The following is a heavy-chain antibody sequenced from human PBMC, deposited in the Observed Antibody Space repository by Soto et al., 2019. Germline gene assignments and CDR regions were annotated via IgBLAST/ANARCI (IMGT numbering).Heavy chain of an antibody. CDR2: IVVGSGNT. CDR3: AAHAYLTTVITRYYYYGMDV. CDR1: GFTFTSSA. D-gene: IGHD4-17*01. Sequence: QMQLVQSGPEVKKPGTSVKVSCKASGFTFTSSAVQWVRQARGQRLEWIGWIVVGSGNTNYAQKFQERVTITRDMSTSTAYMELSSLRSEDTAVYYCAAHAYLTTVITRYYYYGMDVWGQGTTVTVSS. J-gene: IGHJ6*02. V-gene: IGHV1-58*01.